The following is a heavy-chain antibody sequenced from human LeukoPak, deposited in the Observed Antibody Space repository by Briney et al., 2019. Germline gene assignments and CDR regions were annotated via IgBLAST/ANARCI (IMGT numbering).Heavy chain of an antibody. CDR1: GFTFSSYW. V-gene: IGHV3-74*01. CDR2: INNEGSST. Sequence: GVSLRLSCAASGFTFSSYWMHWVRQAPGKRLVWVSRINNEGSSTSYADSVKGRFTISRDNAKNTLYLQMNSLRAEDTAVYYCARGGDSSGSSKALFDYWGQGNLVTVSS. CDR3: ARGGDSSGSSKALFDY. D-gene: IGHD3-22*01. J-gene: IGHJ4*02.